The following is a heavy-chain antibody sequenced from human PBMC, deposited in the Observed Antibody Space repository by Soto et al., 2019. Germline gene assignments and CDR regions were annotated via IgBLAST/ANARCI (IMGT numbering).Heavy chain of an antibody. V-gene: IGHV1-69*13. D-gene: IGHD4-17*01. CDR2: IIPIFGTA. J-gene: IGHJ4*02. Sequence: SVKVSCKASGGTFISYAISWVRPAPGQGLEWMGGIIPIFGTANYAQKFQGRVTITADESTSTAYMELSSLRSEDTAVYYCARNYGGNPEDYYFDYWGQGTLVTVSS. CDR3: ARNYGGNPEDYYFDY. CDR1: GGTFISYA.